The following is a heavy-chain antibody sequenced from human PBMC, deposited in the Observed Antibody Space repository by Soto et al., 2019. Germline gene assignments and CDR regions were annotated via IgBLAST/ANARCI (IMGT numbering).Heavy chain of an antibody. CDR1: GGSISSYY. Sequence: PSETLSLTCTVSGGSISSYYWSWIRRPPGKGLEWIGFIFNSENTYYNPSLKSRISLSIDTSKNQFSLHLNSVTAADTAVYSCAGDPKGGPAAGALDLWGQGTMVTVSS. J-gene: IGHJ3*01. V-gene: IGHV4-59*12. CDR3: AGDPKGGPAAGALDL. D-gene: IGHD6-25*01. CDR2: IFNSENT.